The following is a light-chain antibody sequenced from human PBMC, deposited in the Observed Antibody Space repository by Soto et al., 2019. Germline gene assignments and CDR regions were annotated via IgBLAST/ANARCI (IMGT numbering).Light chain of an antibody. V-gene: IGKV1-5*03. CDR3: QHYNSYPEA. CDR2: KAS. J-gene: IGKJ1*01. CDR1: QTISSW. Sequence: DIQMTQSPSTLSGSVGDRVTITCRASQTISSWLAWYQQKPGKAPKLLIYKASTLKSGVPSRFSGSGFGTEFTLTISRLQPDDFATYYCQHYNSYPEAFGQGTKVDIK.